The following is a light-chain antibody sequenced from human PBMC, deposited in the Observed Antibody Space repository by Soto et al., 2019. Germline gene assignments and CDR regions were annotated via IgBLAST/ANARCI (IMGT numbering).Light chain of an antibody. CDR1: SSDVGGYNY. V-gene: IGLV2-8*01. Sequence: QSALTQPPSASGSPGQSVTISCTGTSSDVGGYNYVSWYQQHPGKAPKLMIYEVSKRPSGVPDRFSGSKSGNTASLTVSGLQAEDEADYYSSSYAGSKNLYVFGAGTKVTVL. CDR3: SSYAGSKNLYV. J-gene: IGLJ1*01. CDR2: EVS.